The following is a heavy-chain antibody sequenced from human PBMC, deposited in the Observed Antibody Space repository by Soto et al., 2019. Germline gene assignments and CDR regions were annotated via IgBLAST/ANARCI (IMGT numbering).Heavy chain of an antibody. V-gene: IGHV3-23*01. Sequence: EVQLLESGGGLVQLGGSLRLSCAASGFTFSSYAMSWVRQAPGKGLEWVSAISGSGGSTYYADSVKGRFTISRANSKNTLYLQMNSLSAEDTAVYYCAKASWVVGATPLFYFDYWGQGTLVTVSS. D-gene: IGHD2-15*01. CDR2: ISGSGGST. CDR3: AKASWVVGATPLFYFDY. J-gene: IGHJ4*02. CDR1: GFTFSSYA.